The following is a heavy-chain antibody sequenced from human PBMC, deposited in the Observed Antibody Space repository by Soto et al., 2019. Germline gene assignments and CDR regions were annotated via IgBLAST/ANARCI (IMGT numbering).Heavy chain of an antibody. V-gene: IGHV1-69*13. Sequence: ASVKVSCKASGGTFSSYAISWVRQAPGQGLEWMGGIIPIFGTANYAQKFQGRVTITADESTSTAYMELSSLRSEDTAVYYCARGSSYYDFWSGYYSLGYYYGMDVWGQGTTVTVSS. CDR2: IIPIFGTA. D-gene: IGHD3-3*01. J-gene: IGHJ6*02. CDR1: GGTFSSYA. CDR3: ARGSSYYDFWSGYYSLGYYYGMDV.